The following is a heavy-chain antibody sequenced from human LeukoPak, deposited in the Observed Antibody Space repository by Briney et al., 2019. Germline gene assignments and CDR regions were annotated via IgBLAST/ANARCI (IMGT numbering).Heavy chain of an antibody. J-gene: IGHJ6*03. CDR3: ARGVQWELLFHYYYYYYTDV. CDR1: GYTFTSYD. V-gene: IGHV1-8*03. D-gene: IGHD1-26*01. Sequence: ASVKVSCKASGYTFTSYDINWVRQATGQGLEWMGWMNPNSGNTGYAQKFQGRVTITRNTSISTAYMELSSLRSEDTAVYYCARGVQWELLFHYYYYYYTDVWGKGTTVTVSS. CDR2: MNPNSGNT.